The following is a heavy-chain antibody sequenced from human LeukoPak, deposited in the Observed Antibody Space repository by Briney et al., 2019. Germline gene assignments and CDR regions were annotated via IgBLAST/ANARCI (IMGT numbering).Heavy chain of an antibody. CDR3: ARLQYCSGTSCYWFDP. CDR1: GGSISSGGYS. CDR2: IYHTGST. Sequence: SETLSLTCAVSGGSISSGGYSWSWIRQPPGKGLEWIGYIYHTGSTYYNPSPKSRVTISVDTSKNQFSLRLSSVTAADTAVYYCARLQYCSGTSCYWFDPWGQGTLVTVSS. D-gene: IGHD2-2*01. V-gene: IGHV4-30-2*01. J-gene: IGHJ5*02.